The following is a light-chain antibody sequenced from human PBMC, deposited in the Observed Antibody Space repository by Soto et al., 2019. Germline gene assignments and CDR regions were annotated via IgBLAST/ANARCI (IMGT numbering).Light chain of an antibody. V-gene: IGLV2-11*01. Sequence: QSALTQPRSVSGSPGQSVTISCTGTSSDVGGYNFVSWYQQHPGKAPKLMIYEVSKRPSGVPDRFSASKSGNTASLTISGLQAEDEADYYCCSYAGSYTWVFGGGTKVTVL. CDR3: CSYAGSYTWV. CDR2: EVS. CDR1: SSDVGGYNF. J-gene: IGLJ3*02.